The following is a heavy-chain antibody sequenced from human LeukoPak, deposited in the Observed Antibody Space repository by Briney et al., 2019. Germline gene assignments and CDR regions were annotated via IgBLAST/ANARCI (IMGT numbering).Heavy chain of an antibody. D-gene: IGHD2-15*01. J-gene: IGHJ3*02. CDR1: GFTFSSYA. CDR2: ISGSGGST. V-gene: IGHV3-23*01. Sequence: PGGSLGLSCAASGFTFSSYAMSWVRQAPGKGLEWVSAISGSGGSTYYADSVKGRFTISRDNSKNTLYLQMNSLRAEDTAVYYCAKDLWDCSGGSCYPTAAPDAFDIWGQGTMVTVSS. CDR3: AKDLWDCSGGSCYPTAAPDAFDI.